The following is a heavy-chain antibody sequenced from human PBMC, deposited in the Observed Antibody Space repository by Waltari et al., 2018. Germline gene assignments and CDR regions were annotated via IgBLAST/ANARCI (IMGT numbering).Heavy chain of an antibody. V-gene: IGHV4-39*07. D-gene: IGHD2-8*02. CDR1: GGSISSSSYY. Sequence: QLQLQESGPGLVKPSETLSLTCTVSGGSISSSSYYWGWIRQPPGTGLEWIGSIYYSGSTYYNPSLKSRVTISVDTSKNQFSLKLSSVTAADTAVYYCARDFYGRTGGVWIDAFDIWGQGTMVTVSS. CDR3: ARDFYGRTGGVWIDAFDI. CDR2: IYYSGST. J-gene: IGHJ3*02.